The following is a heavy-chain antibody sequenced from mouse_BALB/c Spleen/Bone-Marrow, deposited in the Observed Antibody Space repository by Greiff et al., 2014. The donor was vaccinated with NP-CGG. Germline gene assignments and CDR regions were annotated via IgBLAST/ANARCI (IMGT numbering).Heavy chain of an antibody. CDR1: GFTFTDYY. CDR3: ARDMGGLLFDY. J-gene: IGHJ2*01. V-gene: IGHV7-3*02. Sequence: DVKLVESGGGLVQPGGSLRLSCATSGFTFTDYYMNWVRQPPGKALEWLGFIRNKANGYTTEYSASVKGRFTISRDISQSILYLQMNTLRAEDSATYYCARDMGGLLFDYWGQGTTFTVSS. CDR2: IRNKANGYTT. D-gene: IGHD2-3*01.